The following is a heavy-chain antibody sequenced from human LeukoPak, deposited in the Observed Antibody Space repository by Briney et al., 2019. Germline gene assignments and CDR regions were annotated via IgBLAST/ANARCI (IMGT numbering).Heavy chain of an antibody. D-gene: IGHD6-19*01. CDR1: GGSISSYY. Sequence: PSETLSLTCTVSGGSISSYYWGWIRQPPGKGLEWIGSIYYSGSTYCNPSLKSRVTISVDTSKNQFSLKLSSVTAADTAVYYCARVPRRAAVAGTRGYYFDYWGQGTLVTVSS. V-gene: IGHV4-39*07. J-gene: IGHJ4*02. CDR3: ARVPRRAAVAGTRGYYFDY. CDR2: IYYSGST.